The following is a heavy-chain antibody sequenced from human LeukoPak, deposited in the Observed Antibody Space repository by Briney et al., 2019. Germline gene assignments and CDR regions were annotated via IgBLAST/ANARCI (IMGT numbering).Heavy chain of an antibody. Sequence: TFSSYAMTWVRQPPGKGLEWIGSIYYSGSTYYNPSLKSRVTMSVDTSKNQFSLKLSSVTAADTAVYYCARSYCSSTSCYADVTDWFDPWGQGTLVTVSS. CDR2: IYYSGST. CDR1: TFSSYA. CDR3: ARSYCSSTSCYADVTDWFDP. V-gene: IGHV4-39*01. D-gene: IGHD2-2*01. J-gene: IGHJ5*02.